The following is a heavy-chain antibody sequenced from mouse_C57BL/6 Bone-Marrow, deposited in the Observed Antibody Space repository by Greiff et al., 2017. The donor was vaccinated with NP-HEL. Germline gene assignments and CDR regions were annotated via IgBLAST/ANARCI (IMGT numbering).Heavy chain of an antibody. Sequence: EVQLQQSGPELVKPGASVKMSCKASGYTFTDYNMHWVKQSHGKSLEWIGYINPKNGGTSYNQKFKGKATLTVNKSSSTAYMELRSLTSEDSAVYYCARYHSITTVVPDYWGKGTSVTVSS. J-gene: IGHJ4*01. CDR1: GYTFTDYN. CDR3: ARYHSITTVVPDY. CDR2: INPKNGGT. V-gene: IGHV1-22*01. D-gene: IGHD1-1*01.